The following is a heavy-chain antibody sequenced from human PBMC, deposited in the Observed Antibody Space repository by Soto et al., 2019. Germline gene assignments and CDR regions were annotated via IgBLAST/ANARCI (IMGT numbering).Heavy chain of an antibody. J-gene: IGHJ4*02. CDR2: IYYSGST. CDR3: ASASGSPTYYFDY. CDR1: GGSISSYY. Sequence: SETLSLTCTVSGGSISSYYWSWIRQPPGKGLEWIGYIYYSGSTNYNPSLKSRVTISVDTSKNQFSLKLSSVTAADTAVYYCASASGSPTYYFDYWGQGTLVTVSS. D-gene: IGHD1-26*01. V-gene: IGHV4-59*01.